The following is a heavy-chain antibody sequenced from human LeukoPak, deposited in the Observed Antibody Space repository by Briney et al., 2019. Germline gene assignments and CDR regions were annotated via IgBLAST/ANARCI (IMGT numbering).Heavy chain of an antibody. Sequence: GGSLRLSCAASGFTFGSYWRSWVRQAPGKGLEWVANIKQDGSEKYYVDSVKGRFTISRDNAKNSVYLQMNSLRAEDTAVYYCARGNDYDRYWGQGTLVTVSS. CDR2: IKQDGSEK. CDR1: GFTFGSYW. J-gene: IGHJ4*02. D-gene: IGHD3-16*01. CDR3: ARGNDYDRY. V-gene: IGHV3-7*01.